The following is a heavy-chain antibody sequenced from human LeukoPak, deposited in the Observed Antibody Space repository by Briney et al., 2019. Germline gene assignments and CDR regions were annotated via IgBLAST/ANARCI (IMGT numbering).Heavy chain of an antibody. Sequence: SETLSLTCAVYDGSFSGYYWSWIRQPPGKGLEWIGEINHSGSTNYNPSLKSRVTISVDTSKNQFSLKLSSVTAADTAVYYCARGGDGYNRECFDYWGQGTLVTVSS. CDR1: DGSFSGYY. J-gene: IGHJ4*02. V-gene: IGHV4-34*01. CDR2: INHSGST. CDR3: ARGGDGYNRECFDY. D-gene: IGHD5-24*01.